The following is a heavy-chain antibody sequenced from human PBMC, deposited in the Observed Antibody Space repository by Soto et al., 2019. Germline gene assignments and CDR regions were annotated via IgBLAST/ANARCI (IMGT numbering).Heavy chain of an antibody. CDR2: IYYSGNT. CDR3: ARSYSSSWPILFDF. Sequence: QVQLQESGPGLVKPSQTLSLTCTVSGGSISSGGYYWSWIRQHPGKGLEWIGYIYYSGNTYYNPSLKSRVTISVDTSKNQFSLKLSSVTAADTAVYYCARSYSSSWPILFDFWGQGTLVTVSS. J-gene: IGHJ4*02. V-gene: IGHV4-31*03. CDR1: GGSISSGGYY. D-gene: IGHD6-13*01.